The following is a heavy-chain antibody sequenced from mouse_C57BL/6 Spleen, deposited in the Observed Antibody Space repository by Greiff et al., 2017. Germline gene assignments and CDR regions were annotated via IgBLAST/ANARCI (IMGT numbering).Heavy chain of an antibody. CDR3: ARDDNWYFDV. CDR1: GYTFTDYN. Sequence: EVQLQESGPELVKPGASVKIPCKASGYTFTDYNMDWVKQSHGKSLEWIGDINPNNGGTIYNQKFKGKATLTVDKSSSTAYMELRSLTSEDTAVYYCARDDNWYFDVWGTGTTVTVSS. D-gene: IGHD2-3*01. J-gene: IGHJ1*03. V-gene: IGHV1-18*01. CDR2: INPNNGGT.